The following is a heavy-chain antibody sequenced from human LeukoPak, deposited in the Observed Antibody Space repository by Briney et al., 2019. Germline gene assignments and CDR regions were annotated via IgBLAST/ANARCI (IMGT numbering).Heavy chain of an antibody. Sequence: ASVKVSCKASGYTFTSYDINWVRQATGHGLDWMGRMNPNSGNTGYAQKFQGRVTMTRNTSISTAYMELSSLRSEDTAVYYCARGGDGPREDAFDIWGQGTMVTVSS. CDR2: MNPNSGNT. D-gene: IGHD5-24*01. V-gene: IGHV1-8*01. CDR1: GYTFTSYD. J-gene: IGHJ3*02. CDR3: ARGGDGPREDAFDI.